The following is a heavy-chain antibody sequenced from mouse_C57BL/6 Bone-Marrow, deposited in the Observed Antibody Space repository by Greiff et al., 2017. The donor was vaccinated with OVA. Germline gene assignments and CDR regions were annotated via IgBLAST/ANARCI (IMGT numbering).Heavy chain of an antibody. CDR2: INPSTGGT. V-gene: IGHV1-43*01. J-gene: IGHJ2*01. CDR3: ARWLGDY. CDR1: GYSFTGYY. D-gene: IGHD3-3*01. Sequence: VQLQQSGPEQVKPGASVKISCKASGYSFTGYYMHWVKQSSEKSLEWIGEINPSTGGTSYNQKFKGKATLTVDKSSSTAYMQLKSLTSEDSAVYYCARWLGDYWGQGTTLTVSS.